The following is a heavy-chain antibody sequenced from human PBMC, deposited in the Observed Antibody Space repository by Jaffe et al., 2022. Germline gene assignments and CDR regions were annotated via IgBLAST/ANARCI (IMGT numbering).Heavy chain of an antibody. J-gene: IGHJ4*02. V-gene: IGHV3-7*01. CDR3: ARSRHILRSLEWAIGYYFDS. Sequence: EVHLVESGGGLVQPGTSLRLSCAASGFIFSDYWMSWVRQAPGKGLQWVANIKQDGSEEYSVDSVKGRFTISRDNAKNSLYLQMNSLRAEDTAVYYCARSRHILRSLEWAIGYYFDSWGQGTLVTVSS. CDR1: GFIFSDYW. CDR2: IKQDGSEE. D-gene: IGHD3-3*01.